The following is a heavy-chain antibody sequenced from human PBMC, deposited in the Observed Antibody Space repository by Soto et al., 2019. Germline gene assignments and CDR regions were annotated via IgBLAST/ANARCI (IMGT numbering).Heavy chain of an antibody. D-gene: IGHD3-10*01. Sequence: QVQLVQSGAEVKKPGSSVKVSCKASGGTFSSYTISWVRQAPGQGLEWMGRIIPILGIANYAQKFQGRVTITAVKSTSTAYMELSSLSSEDTAVYYCVDGLGTLGWFDPWGQGTLVTVSS. CDR3: VDGLGTLGWFDP. V-gene: IGHV1-69*02. J-gene: IGHJ5*02. CDR2: IIPILGIA. CDR1: GGTFSSYT.